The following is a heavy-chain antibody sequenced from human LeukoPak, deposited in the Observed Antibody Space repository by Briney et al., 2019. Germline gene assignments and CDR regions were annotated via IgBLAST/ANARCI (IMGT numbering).Heavy chain of an antibody. CDR3: ARDLTQLALFDY. CDR1: GFTFSNYG. D-gene: IGHD6-13*01. V-gene: IGHV3-33*01. J-gene: IGHJ4*02. Sequence: GRSLRLSCAASGFTFSNYGMHWVRQAPGKGLEWVAVIWYDGSNKYYADSVKGRFTLSRDNSKNTLFLQMNSLRPEDTAVYFCARDLTQLALFDYWGQGTLVTVSS. CDR2: IWYDGSNK.